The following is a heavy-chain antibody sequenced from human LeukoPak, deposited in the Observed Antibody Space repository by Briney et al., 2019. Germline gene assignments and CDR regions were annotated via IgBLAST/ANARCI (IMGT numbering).Heavy chain of an antibody. J-gene: IGHJ3*02. V-gene: IGHV1-8*01. CDR1: GYTFSTYD. D-gene: IGHD3-22*01. CDR2: MNPNSGNT. Sequence: ASVKVSCKASGYTFSTYDINWVRQAPGQGLEWMGWMNPNSGNTGYAQEFQGRVAMTRDTSTSTAYMELRSLISDDTAVYYCARGGTIYDTILEDPFDIWGQGTMVTVSS. CDR3: ARGGTIYDTILEDPFDI.